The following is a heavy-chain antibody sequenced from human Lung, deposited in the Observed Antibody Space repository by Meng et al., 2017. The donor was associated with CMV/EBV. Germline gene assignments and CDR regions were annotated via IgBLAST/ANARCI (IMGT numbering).Heavy chain of an antibody. CDR3: LRRSGGSV. D-gene: IGHD3-10*01. J-gene: IGHJ1*01. Sequence: QLRESGPALVKPSGTPSLTCAVSGDSITNHNWWAWVRQPPGKGLEWIGEIPHRGSSAYNPSLKSRVSMSIDKSKNQFSLKLTSVTAADTAVYHCLRRSGGSVWGQGTLVTVFS. CDR2: IPHRGSS. CDR1: GDSITNHNW. V-gene: IGHV4-4*02.